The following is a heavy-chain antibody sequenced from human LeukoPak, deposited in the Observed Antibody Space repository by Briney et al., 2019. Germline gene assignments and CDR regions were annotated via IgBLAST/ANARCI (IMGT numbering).Heavy chain of an antibody. CDR1: GGSISSYY. J-gene: IGHJ5*02. Sequence: SETLSLTCTVSGGSISSYYWSWIRQPPGKGLEWIGYIYYSGSTNYNPSLKNRVTISVDTSKNQFSLKLSSVTAADTAVYYCARDTNWFDPWGQGTLVTVSS. CDR2: IYYSGST. V-gene: IGHV4-59*01. CDR3: ARDTNWFDP.